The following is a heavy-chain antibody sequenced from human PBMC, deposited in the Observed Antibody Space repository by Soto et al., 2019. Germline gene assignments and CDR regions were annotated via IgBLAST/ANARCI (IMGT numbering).Heavy chain of an antibody. D-gene: IGHD6-6*01. Sequence: ESGGGVVQPGRSLRLSCAASGFTFSSYAMHWVRQAPGKGLEWVAVISYDGSNKYYTDSVKGRFTISRDNSKNTLYLQMNSLRAEDTAVYYCAREFYRYSSSSPFDYWGQGTLVTVSS. CDR1: GFTFSSYA. J-gene: IGHJ4*02. CDR2: ISYDGSNK. V-gene: IGHV3-30-3*01. CDR3: AREFYRYSSSSPFDY.